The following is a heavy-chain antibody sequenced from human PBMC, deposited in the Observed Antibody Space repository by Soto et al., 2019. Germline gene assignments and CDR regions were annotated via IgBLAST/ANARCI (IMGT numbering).Heavy chain of an antibody. J-gene: IGHJ5*02. V-gene: IGHV3-23*01. CDR1: GFTLSTTY. CDR3: VKNSGWFNT. D-gene: IGHD3-10*01. Sequence: XGCLRLSFSASGFTLSTTYMSWVRQAPGEGLEWVSTIYGSGGITYYADSVKGRFTISRDNSRNTVYLQMNSLRGDDTAMYYCVKNSGWFNTWGQGALVTVPS. CDR2: IYGSGGIT.